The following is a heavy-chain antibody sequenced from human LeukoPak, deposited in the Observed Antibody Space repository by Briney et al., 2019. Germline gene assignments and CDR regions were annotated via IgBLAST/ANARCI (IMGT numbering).Heavy chain of an antibody. J-gene: IGHJ4*02. D-gene: IGHD6-19*01. CDR2: FDPEDGET. Sequence: ASVKVSCKASGYTFTSYGISWVRQAPGKGLEWMGGFDPEDGETIYAQKFQGRVTMTEDTSTDTAYMELSSLRAEDTAVYYCATIAVACTCYFDYWGQGTLVTVSS. V-gene: IGHV1-24*01. CDR3: ATIAVACTCYFDY. CDR1: GYTFTSYG.